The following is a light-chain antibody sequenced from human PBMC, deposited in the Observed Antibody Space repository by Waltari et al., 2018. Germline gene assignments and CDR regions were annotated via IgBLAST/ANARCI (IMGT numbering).Light chain of an antibody. CDR1: KTISSY. J-gene: IGKJ1*01. CDR3: LQTYSTPWT. Sequence: DIQMTQSQSSLSAYVGDRVTITCRASKTISSYLSWYQQKPGKAPKLLLYSASRLESGVPSRFSGSDSGTDFTLTIRNLQPEDFSTYYCLQTYSTPWTFGQGTKVEIK. V-gene: IGKV1-39*01. CDR2: SAS.